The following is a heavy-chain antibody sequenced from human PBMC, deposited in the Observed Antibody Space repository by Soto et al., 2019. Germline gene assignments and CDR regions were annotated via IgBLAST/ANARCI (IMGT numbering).Heavy chain of an antibody. D-gene: IGHD4-4*01. CDR3: AKGRQYPRDYFHY. J-gene: IGHJ4*02. V-gene: IGHV3-23*01. Sequence: AVGSLRLSCGVSGFTVTSNGVSWVRQAPGKGLEWVSAISPNGQGIWYADSVKGRFTISRDISRNTVFLQMDSLRAEDTAVYYCAKGRQYPRDYFHYWGQGTLVTVSS. CDR2: ISPNGQGI. CDR1: GFTVTSNG.